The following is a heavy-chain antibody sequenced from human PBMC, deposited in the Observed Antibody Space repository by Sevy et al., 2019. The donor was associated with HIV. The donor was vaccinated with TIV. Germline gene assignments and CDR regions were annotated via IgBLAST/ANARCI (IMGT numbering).Heavy chain of an antibody. J-gene: IGHJ4*02. V-gene: IGHV3-11*01. D-gene: IGHD6-19*01. CDR3: ASSSGWPYYFDY. CDR1: GFTFSDYY. CDR2: ISSSGSTI. Sequence: GGSLRLSCAASGFTFSDYYMSWIRQAPGKGLERVSYISSSGSTIYYADSVKGRFTISRDNAKNSLYLQMNSLRAEDTAVYYCASSSGWPYYFDYWGQGTLVTVSS.